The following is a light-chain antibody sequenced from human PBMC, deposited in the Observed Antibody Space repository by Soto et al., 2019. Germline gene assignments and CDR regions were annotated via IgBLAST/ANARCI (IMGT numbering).Light chain of an antibody. J-gene: IGLJ1*01. CDR2: DVS. V-gene: IGLV2-14*01. Sequence: QSALTQPASVSGSPGQSITISCTGTSSDVGGYNYVSWYQQHPGKAPKLMIYDVSNRPSGVSNRFSGSKSGNTASLTISGLQAEHEADYYCSSYTSSSTLLDVFGTGTKVTVL. CDR1: SSDVGGYNY. CDR3: SSYTSSSTLLDV.